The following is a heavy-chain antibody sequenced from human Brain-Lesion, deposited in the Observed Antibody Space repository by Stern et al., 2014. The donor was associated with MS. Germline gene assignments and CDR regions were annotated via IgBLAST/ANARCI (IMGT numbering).Heavy chain of an antibody. V-gene: IGHV3-9*01. CDR1: GFTFDDYA. CDR2: ICWNSGTM. J-gene: IGHJ4*02. Sequence: VQLVESGGDLVQPGRSLRLSCAAFGFTFDDYAMHWVRHGPGKGLEWVAGICWNSGTMGYADSVKGRFTTSRDNAYSSLYLQMNSLRPEDTALYYCARDITGSSAYFAYWGQGTLVTVSS. CDR3: ARDITGSSAYFAY. D-gene: IGHD1-14*01.